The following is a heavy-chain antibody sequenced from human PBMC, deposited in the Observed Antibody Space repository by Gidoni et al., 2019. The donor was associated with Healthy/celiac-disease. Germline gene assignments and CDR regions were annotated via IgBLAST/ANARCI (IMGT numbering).Heavy chain of an antibody. V-gene: IGHV3-30*01. J-gene: IGHJ3*02. CDR3: ASFYYDSSGYYLDAFDI. Sequence: QVQLVESGGGVVQPGRSLRLSCAASGFTFSSYAMHWVRQAPGKGLEWVAVISYDGSNKYYADSVKGRFTISRDKSKNTLYLQMNSLRAEDTAVYYCASFYYDSSGYYLDAFDIWGQGTMVTVSS. CDR1: GFTFSSYA. CDR2: ISYDGSNK. D-gene: IGHD3-22*01.